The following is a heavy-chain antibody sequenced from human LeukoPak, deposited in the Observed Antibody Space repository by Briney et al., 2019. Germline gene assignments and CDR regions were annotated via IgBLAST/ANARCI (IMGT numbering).Heavy chain of an antibody. CDR2: ISYDGSNR. CDR3: AKEYSGRGPGHYYYYMDV. V-gene: IGHV3-30*04. D-gene: IGHD1-26*01. Sequence: SGGSLRLSCGASGFTFSSYGIHWVRQAPGKGLEWVAVISYDGSNRYYADSVKGRFTISRDNSKNTLYLQMDSLRPEDTAVYYCAKEYSGRGPGHYYYYMDVWGKGTTVTISS. J-gene: IGHJ6*03. CDR1: GFTFSSYG.